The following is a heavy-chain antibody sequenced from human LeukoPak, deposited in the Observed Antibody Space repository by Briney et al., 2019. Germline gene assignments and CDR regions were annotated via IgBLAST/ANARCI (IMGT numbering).Heavy chain of an antibody. V-gene: IGHV3-48*01. CDR1: GFSFSTYN. Sequence: GGSLRLSCVASGFSFSTYNMLWVRQTPGKGLEWLFYINTAGSAVHYADSVKDRFTFSRDNAKNSLYLQMNSLRVEGTAIYYCARVGSRGDGFDYWGQGTRVTVSS. J-gene: IGHJ4*02. CDR2: INTAGSAV. D-gene: IGHD1-26*01. CDR3: ARVGSRGDGFDY.